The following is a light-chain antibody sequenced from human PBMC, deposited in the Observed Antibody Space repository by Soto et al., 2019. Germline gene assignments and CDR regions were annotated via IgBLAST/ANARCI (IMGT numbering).Light chain of an antibody. J-gene: IGKJ4*01. V-gene: IGKV1-5*01. CDR2: DAS. CDR3: QQYNSYSYT. CDR1: QSISSW. Sequence: DIPMTQSPSTLSASVGDRVTITCRASQSISSWLAWYQQKPGKAPKLLIYDASSLESGVPSRFSGSGSGTEFTLTISSLQPDDFATYYCQQYNSYSYTFGGGTKVEIK.